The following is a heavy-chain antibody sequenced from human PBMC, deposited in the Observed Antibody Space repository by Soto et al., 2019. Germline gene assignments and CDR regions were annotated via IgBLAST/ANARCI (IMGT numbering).Heavy chain of an antibody. V-gene: IGHV1-69*13. CDR2: IIPIFGTA. D-gene: IGHD2-15*01. Sequence: ASVKVSCKASGGTFSSYAISWVRQAPGQGLEWMGGIIPIFGTANYAQKFQGRVTITADESTSTAYMELSSLRSEDTAVYYCARDRGYCSGGSCYSGHVFDHWGQGALVTVSS. J-gene: IGHJ4*02. CDR1: GGTFSSYA. CDR3: ARDRGYCSGGSCYSGHVFDH.